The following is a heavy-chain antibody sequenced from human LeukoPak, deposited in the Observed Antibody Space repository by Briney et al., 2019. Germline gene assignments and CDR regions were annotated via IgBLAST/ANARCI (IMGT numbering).Heavy chain of an antibody. J-gene: IGHJ6*02. V-gene: IGHV3-30*03. Sequence: PGGSLRLSCSASGFTFSSYGMHWVRQAPGKGLEWVAVISNDGNTKHYADSVQGRFTVSRDNSKNTLYLQMNSLRAEDTAVYYCARDLEVATMRRGMDVWGQGTTVTVSS. CDR2: ISNDGNTK. D-gene: IGHD5-12*01. CDR3: ARDLEVATMRRGMDV. CDR1: GFTFSSYG.